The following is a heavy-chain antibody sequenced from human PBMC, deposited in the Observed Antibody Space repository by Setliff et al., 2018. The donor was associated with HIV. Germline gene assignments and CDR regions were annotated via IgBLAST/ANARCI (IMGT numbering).Heavy chain of an antibody. V-gene: IGHV4-59*08. J-gene: IGHJ3*02. Sequence: SETLSLTCTVSGGYITTYYWSWIRQPPGKGLEWIGYIYYSGSTNYNPSLKSRVTMSVDTSKNQFSLKLSSVTAADTAVYYCARLHYYDRSGLTVGAFDIWGQGTMVTVSS. CDR3: ARLHYYDRSGLTVGAFDI. CDR2: IYYSGST. D-gene: IGHD3-22*01. CDR1: GGYITTYY.